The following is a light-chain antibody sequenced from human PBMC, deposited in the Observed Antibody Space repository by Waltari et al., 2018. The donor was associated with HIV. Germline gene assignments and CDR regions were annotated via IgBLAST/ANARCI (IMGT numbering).Light chain of an antibody. CDR2: ADA. V-gene: IGLV1-44*01. J-gene: IGLJ2*01. CDR1: TPTIGSSN. CDR3: STWDDRLNGVV. Sequence: QSVLTQPPSASGTPGQRVIISCSGTTPTIGSSNVTWYQQFSRAAPKLLIYADAQRPSGVPDRFSGSKSGTSASLVISGLQSEDEADYYCSTWDDRLNGVVFGGGTRLTVV.